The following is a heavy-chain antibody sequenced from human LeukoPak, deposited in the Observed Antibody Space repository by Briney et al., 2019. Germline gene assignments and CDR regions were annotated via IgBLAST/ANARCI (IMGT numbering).Heavy chain of an antibody. CDR2: ISYTGSNT. V-gene: IGHV3-48*03. D-gene: IGHD5-18*01. CDR3: ARLGPTAMEMDV. CDR1: GFTFSRNE. J-gene: IGHJ6*02. Sequence: GGSLRLSCAASGFTFSRNEMSWVRQAPGKVLEWVSYISYTGSNTYYADSVQGRFNVPRDNAKNSLHLHMNRLRAEDPAVYYCARLGPTAMEMDVWGQGTTVTVSS.